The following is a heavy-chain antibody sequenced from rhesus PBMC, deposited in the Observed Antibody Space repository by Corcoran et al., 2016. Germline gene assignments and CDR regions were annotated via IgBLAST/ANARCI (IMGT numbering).Heavy chain of an antibody. CDR1: GGSISAHYA. V-gene: IGHV4S9*01. D-gene: IGHD1-26*01. CDR2: LYSNRATT. J-gene: IGHJ5-1*01. Sequence: QVQLQESGPGLGKPSETLSLTCAVPGGSISAHYAWNWIRQHARKGLEWLGNLYSNRATTYYNPSLNGRVTISQDTSKNQFFLKLSSVTAADPAVYYCARSQLRGRFDVWGPGVLVTVSS. CDR3: ARSQLRGRFDV.